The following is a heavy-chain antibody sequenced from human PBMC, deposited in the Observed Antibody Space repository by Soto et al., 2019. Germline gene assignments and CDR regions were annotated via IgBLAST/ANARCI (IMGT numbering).Heavy chain of an antibody. Sequence: QLQLQESGPGLVKPSETLSLTCTVSGGSISSSSYYWGWIRQPPGKGLEWIGRIYYSGSTYYNPSLKSRVTTSVDTSKTQSSLKLSSVTAADTAVYYCATLWGQDWGQGTLVTVSS. D-gene: IGHD3-10*01. V-gene: IGHV4-39*01. CDR1: GGSISSSSYY. CDR3: ATLWGQD. J-gene: IGHJ4*02. CDR2: IYYSGST.